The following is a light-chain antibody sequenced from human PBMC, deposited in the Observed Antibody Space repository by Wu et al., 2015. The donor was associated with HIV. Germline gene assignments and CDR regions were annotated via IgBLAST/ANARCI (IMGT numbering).Light chain of an antibody. CDR1: QNINNY. V-gene: IGKV3-11*01. Sequence: EIVLTQSPATLSLSPGESATLSCRASQNINNYSAWYQQKPGQAPRLLIYDASKRAIGIPARFSGSGSGTAFTLTISSLEPEDFAVYYCQQYGSSRPITFGGGTKVEIK. J-gene: IGKJ4*01. CDR3: QQYGSSRPIT. CDR2: DAS.